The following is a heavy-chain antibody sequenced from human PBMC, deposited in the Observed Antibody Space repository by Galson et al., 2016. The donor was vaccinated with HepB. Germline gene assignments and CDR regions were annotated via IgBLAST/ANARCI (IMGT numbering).Heavy chain of an antibody. V-gene: IGHV4-4*02. CDR3: ARSYAATYYFDY. CDR2: IYRSGST. Sequence: LSLTRAVSGASISSGHWWSWVRQSPEKGLEWIGEIYRSGSTSYNPALKSRVTISIDSSKNRFSLNLTSVTATDTAVYYCARSYAATYYFDYWGLGTLVTVSS. J-gene: IGHJ4*02. D-gene: IGHD2-2*01. CDR1: GASISSGHW.